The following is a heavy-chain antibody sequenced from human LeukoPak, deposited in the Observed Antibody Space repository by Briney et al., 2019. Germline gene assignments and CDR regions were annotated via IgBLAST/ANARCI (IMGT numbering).Heavy chain of an antibody. J-gene: IGHJ4*02. Sequence: PGGSLRLSCAASGFTFSSYEMNWVRQAPGKGLEWVSHISSSGSTKYYADSVKGRFTISRDNAKNSLYLQMNSLRAEDTAVYYCARADCSSTSCYEFDYWGQGALVTVSS. V-gene: IGHV3-48*03. CDR1: GFTFSSYE. CDR3: ARADCSSTSCYEFDY. D-gene: IGHD2-2*01. CDR2: ISSSGSTK.